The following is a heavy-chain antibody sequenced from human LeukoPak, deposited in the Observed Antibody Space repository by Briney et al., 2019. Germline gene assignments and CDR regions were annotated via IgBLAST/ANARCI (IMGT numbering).Heavy chain of an antibody. CDR1: GYSITSGYY. D-gene: IGHD1-26*01. CDR3: ARASGLGGSSSGAWGAIFDY. V-gene: IGHV4-38-2*01. J-gene: IGHJ4*02. Sequence: PETLSLTCAVSGYSITSGYYWGWIPQPPGKGLEWVGSISHSGSTYSNPSLKSLVTISVDTSKNQFSLKLSSVTAADTAVYYCARASGLGGSSSGAWGAIFDYWGQGTLVTVSA. CDR2: ISHSGST.